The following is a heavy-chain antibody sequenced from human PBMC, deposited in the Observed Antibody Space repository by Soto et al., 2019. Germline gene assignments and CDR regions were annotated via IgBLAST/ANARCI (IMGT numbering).Heavy chain of an antibody. Sequence: QVQLVQSGAEVKKPGSSVKVSCKASGGTFSSYTISWVRQAPGQGLELMGRIIPILGIANYAQKFQGRVTITADKSTSTAYMELSSLRSEDTAVYYCAYDNWDAFDIWGQGTMVTVSS. CDR2: IIPILGIA. V-gene: IGHV1-69*02. CDR1: GGTFSSYT. J-gene: IGHJ3*02. D-gene: IGHD1-1*01. CDR3: AYDNWDAFDI.